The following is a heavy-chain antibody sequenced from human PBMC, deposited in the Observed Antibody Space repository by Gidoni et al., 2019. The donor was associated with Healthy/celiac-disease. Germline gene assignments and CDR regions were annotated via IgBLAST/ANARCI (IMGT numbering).Heavy chain of an antibody. J-gene: IGHJ4*02. CDR2: INPSGVST. D-gene: IGHD3-22*01. CDR3: ARVSYYDSSDY. V-gene: IGHV1-46*01. Sequence: QVQLVQSGAEVKKRGASVKVSCKASGYTFTSYYMHWVRQGPGQGLEWMGIINPSGVSTSYAQKVQGRVTMTSDTSTSTVYMELSSLRSEDTAVYYCARVSYYDSSDYWGQGTLVTVSS. CDR1: GYTFTSYY.